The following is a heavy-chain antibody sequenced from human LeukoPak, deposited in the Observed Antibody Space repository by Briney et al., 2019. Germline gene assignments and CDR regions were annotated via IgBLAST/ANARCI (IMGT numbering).Heavy chain of an antibody. V-gene: IGHV4-39*01. D-gene: IGHD2-15*01. Sequence: SETLSLTCTVSGGSISSSNYYWGWIRQPPGKGLEWIGSIYYSGSTYYNPSLKSRVTISVDTSKNQFSLKLSSVTAADTAVYYCARQYCSGGSCYSRGGEYWGQGTLVTVPS. CDR1: GGSISSSNYY. J-gene: IGHJ4*02. CDR2: IYYSGST. CDR3: ARQYCSGGSCYSRGGEY.